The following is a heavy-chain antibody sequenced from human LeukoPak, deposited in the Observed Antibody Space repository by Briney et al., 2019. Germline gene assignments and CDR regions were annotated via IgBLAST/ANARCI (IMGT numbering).Heavy chain of an antibody. V-gene: IGHV4-34*01. J-gene: IGHJ4*02. CDR1: GVSFSGYY. CDR3: ANLRRLYYYDSSGYQADY. D-gene: IGHD3-22*01. CDR2: INHSGST. Sequence: SETLSLTCAVYGVSFSGYYWSWIRQPPGKGLEWIGEINHSGSTNNNPSPKSRLTITLNTTKNQFSLKLSAVTAADTAVYYCANLRRLYYYDSSGYQADYWGEGTLVTVSS.